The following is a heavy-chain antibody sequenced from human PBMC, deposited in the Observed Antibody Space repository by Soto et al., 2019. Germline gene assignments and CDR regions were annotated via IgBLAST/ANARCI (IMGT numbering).Heavy chain of an antibody. Sequence: QVQLVQSGAEVKKPGASVKVSCKASGYTFTTYGISWVRQAPGQGLEWMGWISPHNGNTNYAQKVQGRVTMTTDTSASAAYMELRSLRSDATAVYSCARHTHFDSSGSPCDYWGQGTLVTVSS. V-gene: IGHV1-18*01. J-gene: IGHJ4*02. CDR2: ISPHNGNT. CDR1: GYTFTTYG. CDR3: ARHTHFDSSGSPCDY. D-gene: IGHD3-22*01.